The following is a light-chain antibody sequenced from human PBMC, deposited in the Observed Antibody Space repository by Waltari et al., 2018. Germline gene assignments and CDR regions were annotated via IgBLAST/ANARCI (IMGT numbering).Light chain of an antibody. V-gene: IGLV2-14*03. Sequence: QSALTQPASVSGSPGQSITISCTGTNNDVGASKFVPWYQQHPGSAPQLMVYDVTARPSGISYRFSGSKSANTASLTISGLLPEDEAIYYCCSFTATHTLLFGGGTTVTVL. CDR2: DVT. CDR3: CSFTATHTLL. CDR1: NNDVGASKF. J-gene: IGLJ2*01.